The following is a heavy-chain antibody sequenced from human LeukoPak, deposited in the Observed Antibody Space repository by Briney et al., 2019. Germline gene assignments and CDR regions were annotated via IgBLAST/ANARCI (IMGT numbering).Heavy chain of an antibody. D-gene: IGHD1-26*01. CDR2: ISSSSRDI. CDR1: GFTFSSYT. CDR3: VREAAATLFDY. J-gene: IGHJ4*02. Sequence: GGSLRLSCAASGFTFSSYTMNWVRQAPGKGLEWVAAISSSSRDIFYADSVKGRFSISRDNTQNSLSLQMSSLKAEDTAVYYCVREAAATLFDYWGQGTLVTV. V-gene: IGHV3-21*01.